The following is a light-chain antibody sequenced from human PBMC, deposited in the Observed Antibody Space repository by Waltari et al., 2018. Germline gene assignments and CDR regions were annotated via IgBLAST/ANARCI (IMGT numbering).Light chain of an antibody. CDR2: GAY. CDR1: QSISSN. J-gene: IGKJ1*01. Sequence: EVVLTQSPVNLSVSPGERVTLSCRASQSISSNLAWYQQKPGQAPRLLMFGAYARAAGIPARFSGSESGTEFTLTISSLQSEDFAVYYCQQYNSWPRTFGQGTKVEIK. CDR3: QQYNSWPRT. V-gene: IGKV3-15*01.